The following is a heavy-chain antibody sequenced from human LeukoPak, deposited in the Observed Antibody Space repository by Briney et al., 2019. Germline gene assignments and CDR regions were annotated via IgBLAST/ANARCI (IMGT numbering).Heavy chain of an antibody. D-gene: IGHD6-19*01. CDR3: ARMYNSGWRYFDS. J-gene: IGHJ4*02. Sequence: GGSLRLSCAASGFTFSIFWMSWVRQAPGKGLEWVANIDQDGREKSFVDSVKGRFTISRDNSRNTLYLQMNSLRAEDTAVYYCARMYNSGWRYFDSWGQGTLVTVSS. V-gene: IGHV3-7*03. CDR1: GFTFSIFW. CDR2: IDQDGREK.